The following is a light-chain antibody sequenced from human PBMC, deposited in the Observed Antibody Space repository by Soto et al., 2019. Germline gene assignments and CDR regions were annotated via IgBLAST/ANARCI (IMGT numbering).Light chain of an antibody. Sequence: DSQITQSPSSLAASVGDRVTMSCRASQGISNYLAWYQQKPGKVPKLLIYAASTLQSGVPSRFSGSGSGTDFTLTISSLQPEDVATYYCQKYNSAPLTFGGGTKVDIK. CDR3: QKYNSAPLT. CDR1: QGISNY. CDR2: AAS. J-gene: IGKJ4*01. V-gene: IGKV1-27*01.